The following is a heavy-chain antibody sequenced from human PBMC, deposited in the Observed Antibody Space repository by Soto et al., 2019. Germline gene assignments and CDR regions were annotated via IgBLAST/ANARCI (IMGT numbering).Heavy chain of an antibody. D-gene: IGHD2-2*01. CDR2: MSAYNGNT. J-gene: IGHJ1*01. Sequence: QVQLMQSGAEVKKPGASVKVSCKASGYTFTSYGISWVRQAPGQGLEWMGWMSAYNGNTNYAQKLQGRVTMTTDTSTSTAYMEPRSLRSDDTAVYYCARGMVVVVPAAMEPSMYLQHWGQGTLVTVSS. CDR3: ARGMVVVVPAAMEPSMYLQH. V-gene: IGHV1-18*01. CDR1: GYTFTSYG.